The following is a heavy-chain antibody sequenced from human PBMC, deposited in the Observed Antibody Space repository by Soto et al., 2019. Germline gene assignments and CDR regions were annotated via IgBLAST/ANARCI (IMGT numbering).Heavy chain of an antibody. CDR1: GFSLSTSGVR. CDR3: AHSRWVYCSTASCPYYFDY. V-gene: IGHV2-5*02. CDR2: IYWDDDK. Sequence: QITLKESGPTLVKPTQTLTLTCTFSGFSLSTSGVRVGWIRQPPGKALEWLALIYWDDDKRYSPSLKSRLTITKDTSKNPVVLTRTNMDPVDTATYYCAHSRWVYCSTASCPYYFDYWGQGTLVTVSS. D-gene: IGHD2-2*01. J-gene: IGHJ4*02.